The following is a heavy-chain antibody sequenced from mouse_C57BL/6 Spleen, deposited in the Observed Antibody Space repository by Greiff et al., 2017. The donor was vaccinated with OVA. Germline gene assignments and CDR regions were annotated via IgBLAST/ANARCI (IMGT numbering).Heavy chain of an antibody. Sequence: QVQLQQPGAELVRPGTSVKLSCKASGYTFTSYWMHWVKQRPGQGLEWIGVIDPSDSYTNYNQKFKGQATLTVDTSSSTAFMQLSSLTSEDSAVYYCARSSPYYAMDYWGQGTSVTVSS. J-gene: IGHJ4*01. CDR2: IDPSDSYT. CDR3: ARSSPYYAMDY. D-gene: IGHD1-1*01. CDR1: GYTFTSYW. V-gene: IGHV1-59*01.